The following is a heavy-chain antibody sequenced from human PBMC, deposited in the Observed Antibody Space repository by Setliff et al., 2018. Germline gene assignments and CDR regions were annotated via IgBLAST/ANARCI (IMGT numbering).Heavy chain of an antibody. V-gene: IGHV3-23*01. J-gene: IGHJ4*02. D-gene: IGHD6-6*01. CDR3: AKSSGSSSSTNLEY. CDR1: GFTFFSYT. Sequence: GESLKISCTTSGFTFFSYTMNWIRQAPGKGLEWVSAITDDGGTTHYAGSVKGRFTIARDNSNSTLYLQMNSLRVEDTALYYCAKSSGSSSSTNLEYLGPGTLVTVSS. CDR2: ITDDGGTT.